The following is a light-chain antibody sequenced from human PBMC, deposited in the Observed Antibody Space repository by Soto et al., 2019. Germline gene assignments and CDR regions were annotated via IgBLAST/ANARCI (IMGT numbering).Light chain of an antibody. CDR3: QQYYSYPRT. Sequence: IRMTQSPSSLSASTGDRLTITCRSSQGFSSYLAWYQQKPGKAPKLLIYAASTLQSGVPSRFSGSGSGTDFTLTISCLQSEDFATYYCQQYYSYPRTFGQGTKVDTK. J-gene: IGKJ1*01. CDR2: AAS. V-gene: IGKV1-8*01. CDR1: QGFSSY.